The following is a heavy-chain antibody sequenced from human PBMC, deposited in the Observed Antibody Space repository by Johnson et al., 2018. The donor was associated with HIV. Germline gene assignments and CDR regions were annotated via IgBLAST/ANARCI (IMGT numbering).Heavy chain of an antibody. CDR1: GFTFSSYA. CDR3: ARDFNVAYYYDSSGLDAFDI. V-gene: IGHV3-30-3*01. CDR2: ISYDGSNK. J-gene: IGHJ3*02. D-gene: IGHD3-22*01. Sequence: QMLLVESGGGVVQPGRSLRLSCAASGFTFSSYAMHWVRQAPGKGLEWVAVISYDGSNKYYADSVKGRFTISRDNSKNTLYLQMNSLRAEDTAVYYCARDFNVAYYYDSSGLDAFDICGQGTMVTVSA.